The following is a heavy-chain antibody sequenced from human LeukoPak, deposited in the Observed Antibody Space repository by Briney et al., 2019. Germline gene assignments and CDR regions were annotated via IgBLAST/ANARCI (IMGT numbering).Heavy chain of an antibody. J-gene: IGHJ4*02. V-gene: IGHV3-23*01. D-gene: IGHD6-13*01. Sequence: PGGSLRLSCAASGFTFSNNALSWFRQAPGKGLEWVSDIRSDGTTSYAESVKGRFTISRGNSKNTLYLQMNRLRAEDTALYYASGHGSNSYWGRGTLVTVSS. CDR1: GFTFSNNA. CDR3: SGHGSNSY. CDR2: IRSDGTT.